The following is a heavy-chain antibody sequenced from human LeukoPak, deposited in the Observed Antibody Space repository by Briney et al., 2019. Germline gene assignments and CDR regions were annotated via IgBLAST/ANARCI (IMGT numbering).Heavy chain of an antibody. J-gene: IGHJ4*02. D-gene: IGHD2-15*01. CDR2: FNPSGGST. CDR3: ARDISYCRGGSCYLTIDY. Sequence: ASVKVSCKASGYTFTSYYMHWVRQAPVQGREWMGIFNPSGGSTSYAQKFQGRVTMTRDTSTSTVYMELSSLRSEDTAVYYCARDISYCRGGSCYLTIDYWGQGTLVSVSS. CDR1: GYTFTSYY. V-gene: IGHV1-46*01.